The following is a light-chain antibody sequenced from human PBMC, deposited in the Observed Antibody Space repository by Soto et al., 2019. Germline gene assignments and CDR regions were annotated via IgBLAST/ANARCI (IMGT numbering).Light chain of an antibody. CDR2: VNSDGSH. CDR3: QTWGTGIRV. CDR1: SGHSSYA. Sequence: QSVLTQSPSASASLGASVKLTCTLNSGHSSYAIAWHQQQPEKGPRYLMKVNSDGSHSKGDGIPDRFSGSSSGTERYLTISGLQSEDEADYYCQTWGTGIRVFGTGTKLTVL. V-gene: IGLV4-69*02. J-gene: IGLJ1*01.